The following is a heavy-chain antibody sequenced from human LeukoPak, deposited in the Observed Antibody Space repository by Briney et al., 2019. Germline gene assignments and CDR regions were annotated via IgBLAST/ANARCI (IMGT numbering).Heavy chain of an antibody. CDR1: GGTFSSYA. V-gene: IGHV1-18*01. J-gene: IGHJ3*02. Sequence: ASVKVSCKASGGTFSSYAISWVRQAPGQGLEWMGWISAYNGNTNYAQKLQGRVTMTTDTSTSTAYMELRSLRSDDTAVYYCAREGSGPFDAFEIWGQGTMVTVSS. CDR3: AREGSGPFDAFEI. CDR2: ISAYNGNT.